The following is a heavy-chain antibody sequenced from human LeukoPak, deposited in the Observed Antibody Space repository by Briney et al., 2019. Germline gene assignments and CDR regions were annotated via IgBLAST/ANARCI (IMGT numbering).Heavy chain of an antibody. J-gene: IGHJ4*02. V-gene: IGHV4-30-2*01. CDR2: IYHSGST. CDR1: GGSISSGGYY. CDR3: ARVPLAAAGTPYFDY. D-gene: IGHD6-13*01. Sequence: SQTLSLTCTVSGGSISSGGYYWSWIRQPPGKGLEWIGYIYHSGSTYYNPSLKSRVTISVDRSKNQFSLKLSSVTAADTAVYYCARVPLAAAGTPYFDYWGQGTLVTVSS.